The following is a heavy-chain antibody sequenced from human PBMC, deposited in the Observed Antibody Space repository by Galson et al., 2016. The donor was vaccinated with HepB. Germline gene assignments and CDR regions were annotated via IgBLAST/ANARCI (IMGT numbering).Heavy chain of an antibody. CDR3: VRRHYYDVTVMDV. CDR2: MYFSGNT. J-gene: IGHJ6*02. V-gene: IGHV4-39*01. Sequence: ETLSLTCTVSGGSIRGTNYYWGWIRQPPGKGLEWIGSMYFSGNTYYNPSLKSRVTMSVDTSKHEFSLKLSSVTAADTSVYYCVRRHYYDVTVMDVWGQGTAVIVSS. CDR1: GGSIRGTNYY. D-gene: IGHD3-22*01.